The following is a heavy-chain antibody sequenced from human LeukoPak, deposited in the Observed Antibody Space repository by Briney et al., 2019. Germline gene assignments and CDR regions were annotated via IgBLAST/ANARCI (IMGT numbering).Heavy chain of an antibody. J-gene: IGHJ4*02. CDR1: GFIFSNYA. V-gene: IGHV3-23*01. CDR3: AKGYCSGGSCRYYFDY. CDR2: ISGSGSST. Sequence: GGSLRLSCAASGFIFSNYAMSWVRQAPGKGLEWVSVISGSGSSTYYADSVKGRFTISRDNSKDTLYLQMNSLRAEDTAVYYCAKGYCSGGSCRYYFDYWGQGTLVTVSS. D-gene: IGHD2-15*01.